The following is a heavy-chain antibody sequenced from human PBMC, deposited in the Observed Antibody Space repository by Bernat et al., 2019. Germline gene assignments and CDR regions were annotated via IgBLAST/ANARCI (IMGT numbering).Heavy chain of an antibody. CDR1: GFTFSSYW. D-gene: IGHD2-15*01. CDR2: INRDGSST. J-gene: IGHJ2*01. CDR3: ARDSDCSGGSCYRDWYFDL. Sequence: EVQLVESGGGLVQPGGSLRLSCAASGFTFSSYWMHWVRQAPGKGLVWVSRINRDGSSTSYADSLKGRFTISRDNAKNTLYLQMNSLRAEDTAVYYCARDSDCSGGSCYRDWYFDLWGRGTLVTVSS. V-gene: IGHV3-74*01.